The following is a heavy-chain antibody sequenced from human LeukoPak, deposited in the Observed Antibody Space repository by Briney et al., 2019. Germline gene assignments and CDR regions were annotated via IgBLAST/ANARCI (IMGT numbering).Heavy chain of an antibody. Sequence: GGSLRLSCAASGFTFSNAWMSWVRQAPGKGLEWVSSISSSSSYIYYADSVKGRFTISRDNAKNSLYLQMNSLRAEDTAVYYCARSKKAVADQFDYWGQGTLVTVSS. CDR3: ARSKKAVADQFDY. V-gene: IGHV3-21*01. D-gene: IGHD6-19*01. J-gene: IGHJ4*02. CDR1: GFTFSNAW. CDR2: ISSSSSYI.